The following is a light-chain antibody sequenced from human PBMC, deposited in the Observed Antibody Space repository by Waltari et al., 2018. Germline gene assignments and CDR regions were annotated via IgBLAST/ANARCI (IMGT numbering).Light chain of an antibody. V-gene: IGKV3-20*01. CDR2: AAS. CDR3: QNHERLPAT. CDR1: QSISKY. J-gene: IGKJ1*01. Sequence: EVLLTQSPGTLSLSPGERATLSCRASQSISKYLVWYQQRPGQAPRLLIYAASTRATGIPDRFSGSGFGTDFSLTISRLEPEDFAVYYCQNHERLPATFGQGTRVEIK.